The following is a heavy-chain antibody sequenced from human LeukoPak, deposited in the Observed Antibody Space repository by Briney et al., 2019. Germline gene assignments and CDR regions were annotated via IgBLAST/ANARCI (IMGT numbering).Heavy chain of an antibody. Sequence: SETLSLTCTVSGGSLSSYYWSWIRQPPGKGLEGIGSSYHSGSTYYIPSLKSRVTISVDTSKNQFSLKLSSVTAADTAVYYCARADYGGNSAWFAPWGQGTLVTVSS. D-gene: IGHD4-23*01. J-gene: IGHJ5*02. V-gene: IGHV4-59*08. CDR1: GGSLSSYY. CDR2: SYHSGST. CDR3: ARADYGGNSAWFAP.